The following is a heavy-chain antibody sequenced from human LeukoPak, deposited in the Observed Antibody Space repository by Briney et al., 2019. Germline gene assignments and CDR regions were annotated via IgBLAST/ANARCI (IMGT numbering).Heavy chain of an antibody. CDR1: GYSISSGYY. J-gene: IGHJ4*02. D-gene: IGHD5-18*01. Sequence: SETLSLTCTVSGYSISSGYYWAWIRQTPGAGLERIGNIHHTGNTYHNPSLKSRVTLSEDTSKNQFTLNLSSVTAADTAVYYCARVLRGYSLDYWGQGTLVTVSS. CDR2: IHHTGNT. V-gene: IGHV4-38-2*02. CDR3: ARVLRGYSLDY.